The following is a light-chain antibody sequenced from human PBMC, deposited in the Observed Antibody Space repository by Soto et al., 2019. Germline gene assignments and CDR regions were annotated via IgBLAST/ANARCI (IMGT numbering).Light chain of an antibody. CDR2: DAS. Sequence: EIVFTQSPATLSLSPGERATLSFRASQSFISALAWYQQKPGQAPRLLIYDASNRATGIPARFSGSGSGTDFTLTISSLAPEDFAVYYCQQRSNWPPSITFGQGTRLEIK. CDR1: QSFISA. V-gene: IGKV3-11*01. CDR3: QQRSNWPPSIT. J-gene: IGKJ5*01.